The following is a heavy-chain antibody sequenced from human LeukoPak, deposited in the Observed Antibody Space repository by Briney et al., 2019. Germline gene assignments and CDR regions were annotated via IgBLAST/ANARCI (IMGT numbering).Heavy chain of an antibody. Sequence: PSETLSLTCAVSGGSISSGGYYWSWIRQHPGKGLEWIGYIYYSGSTYYNPSLKSRVTISVDTSKNQFSLKLSSVTAADTAVYYCAREYYYDSYTGYFDYWGQGTLVTVSS. CDR1: GGSISSGGYY. CDR2: IYYSGST. V-gene: IGHV4-31*11. D-gene: IGHD3-22*01. J-gene: IGHJ4*02. CDR3: AREYYYDSYTGYFDY.